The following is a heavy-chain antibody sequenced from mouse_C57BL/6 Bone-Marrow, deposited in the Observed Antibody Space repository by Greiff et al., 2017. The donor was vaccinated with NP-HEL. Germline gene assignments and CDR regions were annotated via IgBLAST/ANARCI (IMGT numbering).Heavy chain of an antibody. Sequence: EVQLVESGPGLVKPSQSLSLTCSVTGYSITSGYYWNWIRQFPGNKLEWMGYISYDGSNNYNPSLKNRISITRDTSKNQFFLKLNSVTTEDTATYYCARGYLAWFAYWGQGTLVTVSA. CDR2: ISYDGSN. D-gene: IGHD5-5*01. CDR1: GYSITSGYY. CDR3: ARGYLAWFAY. J-gene: IGHJ3*01. V-gene: IGHV3-6*01.